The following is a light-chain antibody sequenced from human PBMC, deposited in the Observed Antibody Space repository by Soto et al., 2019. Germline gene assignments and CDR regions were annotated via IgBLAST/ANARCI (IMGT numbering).Light chain of an antibody. CDR1: QTISSW. Sequence: DIQMTQSPSTLSGSVGDRVTITCRASQTISSWLAWYQQKPGKAPKLLIYKASTLKSGVPSRFSGSGSGTDFTLTISSLQPEDVATYYCLQTSNYPRTVGQGTKVDIK. CDR3: LQTSNYPRT. V-gene: IGKV1-5*03. J-gene: IGKJ1*01. CDR2: KAS.